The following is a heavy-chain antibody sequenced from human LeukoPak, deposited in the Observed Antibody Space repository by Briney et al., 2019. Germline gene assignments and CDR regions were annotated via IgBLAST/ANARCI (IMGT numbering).Heavy chain of an antibody. V-gene: IGHV3-23*01. CDR1: GFTFSSYA. CDR3: AKDPDAGYDFWSGPLIYYFDY. J-gene: IGHJ4*02. CDR2: ISGSGGST. D-gene: IGHD3-3*01. Sequence: GGSLRLSCAASGFTFSSYAMSWVRQAPGKGLEWVSAISGSGGSTYYADSVKGRFTISRDNSKNTLYLQMNSLRAEDTAVYYCAKDPDAGYDFWSGPLIYYFDYWGQGTLVTVSS.